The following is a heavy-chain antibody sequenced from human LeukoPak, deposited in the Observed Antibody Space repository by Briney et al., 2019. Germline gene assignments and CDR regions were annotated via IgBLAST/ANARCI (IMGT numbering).Heavy chain of an antibody. Sequence: ASVKVSCKASGYTFTSYDINWVRQATGQGLEWMGWMNPNSGNTGYAQKFQGRVTITRNTSVSTAYMELSSLRSEDTAVYYCASDRGLKWFDPWGQGTLVTVSS. CDR3: ASDRGLKWFDP. CDR1: GYTFTSYD. V-gene: IGHV1-8*03. D-gene: IGHD3-10*01. J-gene: IGHJ5*02. CDR2: MNPNSGNT.